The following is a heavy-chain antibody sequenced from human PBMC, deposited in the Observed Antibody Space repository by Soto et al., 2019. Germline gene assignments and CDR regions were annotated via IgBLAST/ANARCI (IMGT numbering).Heavy chain of an antibody. CDR3: AKDFFLSTAGYKAAGVAFDI. CDR2: ISYDGSNK. CDR1: GFTFSSYG. D-gene: IGHD1-1*01. Sequence: GGSLRLSCAASGFTFSSYGMHWVRQAPGKGLEWVAVISYDGSNKYYADSVKGRFTISRDNSKNTLYLQMNSLRAEDTAVYYCAKDFFLSTAGYKAAGVAFDIWGQGTMVTVSS. V-gene: IGHV3-30*18. J-gene: IGHJ3*02.